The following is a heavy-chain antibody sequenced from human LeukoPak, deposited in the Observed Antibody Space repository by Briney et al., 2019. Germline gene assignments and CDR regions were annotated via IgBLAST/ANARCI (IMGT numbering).Heavy chain of an antibody. Sequence: GGSLRLSCAASGFTFSSYAMHWIRQAPGKGVEWVAVISYDGSNKYYADCVKGRFTISRDNSKNTLYLQMNSLRAEDTAVYYCASLYIVVVPAAMPHWFDPWGQGTLVTVSS. CDR1: GFTFSSYA. D-gene: IGHD2-2*01. V-gene: IGHV3-30*04. J-gene: IGHJ5*02. CDR3: ASLYIVVVPAAMPHWFDP. CDR2: ISYDGSNK.